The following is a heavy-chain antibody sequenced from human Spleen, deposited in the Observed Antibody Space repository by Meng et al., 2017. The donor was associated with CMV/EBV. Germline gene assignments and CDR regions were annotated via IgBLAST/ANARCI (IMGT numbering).Heavy chain of an antibody. CDR3: ARDVGALTSCYTCYYYGMDV. J-gene: IGHJ6*02. Sequence: ASVKVSCKASGYTFSGYHTHWVRQAPGQGLEWMGWINSNSSATHFAQKFQGRVTMTRDTSISTAYMELSRLRSDDTAVYYCARDVGALTSCYTCYYYGMDVWGQGTTVTVSS. D-gene: IGHD2-2*02. CDR1: GYTFSGYH. V-gene: IGHV1-2*02. CDR2: INSNSSAT.